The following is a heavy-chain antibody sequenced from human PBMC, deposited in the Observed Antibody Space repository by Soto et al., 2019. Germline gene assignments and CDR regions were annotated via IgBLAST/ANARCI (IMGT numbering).Heavy chain of an antibody. J-gene: IGHJ6*02. D-gene: IGHD2-15*01. CDR3: AREEHIVVVVAATDYYYGMDV. CDR1: GGTFSSYA. Sequence: ASVKVSCKASGGTFSSYAISWVRQAPGQGLEWMGGIIPIFGTANYAQKFQGRVTITADESTSTAYMELSSLRSEDTAVYYCAREEHIVVVVAATDYYYGMDVWGQGTTVTVSS. V-gene: IGHV1-69*13. CDR2: IIPIFGTA.